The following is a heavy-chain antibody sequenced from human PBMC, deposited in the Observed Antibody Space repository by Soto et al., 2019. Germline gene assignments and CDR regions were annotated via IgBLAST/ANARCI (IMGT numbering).Heavy chain of an antibody. Sequence: ASVKVSCKASGYTFSSYGITWVRQAPGQGLEWMGRISPYHGNSKYAQKLQGRVTMTTDTSTSTAYMELRSLTSDDTAVYYCARGVSAATGEIGYWGQGTLVTVSS. V-gene: IGHV1-18*01. J-gene: IGHJ4*02. D-gene: IGHD3-16*01. CDR3: ARGVSAATGEIGY. CDR2: ISPYHGNS. CDR1: GYTFSSYG.